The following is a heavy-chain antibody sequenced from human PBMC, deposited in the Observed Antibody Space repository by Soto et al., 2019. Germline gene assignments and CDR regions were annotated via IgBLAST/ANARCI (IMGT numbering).Heavy chain of an antibody. CDR2: IKQDGSEK. D-gene: IGHD3-10*01. V-gene: IGHV3-7*03. Sequence: GGSLRLSCAASGFTFSSYWMSWVRQASGKGLEWVANIKQDGSEKYYVDSVKGRFTISRDNAKNSLYLQMNSQRAEDTAADYCAIEGIIMVRGAVYYCYGLDVWGQGTTVTVCS. CDR3: AIEGIIMVRGAVYYCYGLDV. J-gene: IGHJ6*01. CDR1: GFTFSSYW.